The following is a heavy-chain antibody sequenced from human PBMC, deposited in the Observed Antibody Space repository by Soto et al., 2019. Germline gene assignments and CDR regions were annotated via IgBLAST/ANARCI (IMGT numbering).Heavy chain of an antibody. J-gene: IGHJ6*02. Sequence: QVQLVQSGAEVKKPGASVKVSCKASGYTFTTYDISWVRQAPGQGLEWMGRISTYNGNTNYPQSLQGRITMIADTSTPTAYMELRSLRSDDTAVYYCARDPYHVLMVNAPNLYGMDVWGQGTTVTVSS. CDR2: ISTYNGNT. D-gene: IGHD2-8*01. CDR1: GYTFTTYD. CDR3: ARDPYHVLMVNAPNLYGMDV. V-gene: IGHV1-18*01.